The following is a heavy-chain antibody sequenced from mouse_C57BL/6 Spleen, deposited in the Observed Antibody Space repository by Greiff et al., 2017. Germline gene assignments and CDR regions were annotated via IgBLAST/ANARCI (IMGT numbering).Heavy chain of an antibody. CDR1: GYTFTDYE. V-gene: IGHV1-15*01. CDR2: IDPATGGT. D-gene: IGHD2-3*01. J-gene: IGHJ2*01. CDR3: TRWNDGYGY. Sequence: QVQLQQSGAELVRPGASVTLSCKASGYTFTDYEMHWVKQTPVHGLEWIGAIDPATGGTAYNQKFKGKAILTADKSSSTAYMELRSLTSEDSAVYYCTRWNDGYGYWGQGTTLTVSS.